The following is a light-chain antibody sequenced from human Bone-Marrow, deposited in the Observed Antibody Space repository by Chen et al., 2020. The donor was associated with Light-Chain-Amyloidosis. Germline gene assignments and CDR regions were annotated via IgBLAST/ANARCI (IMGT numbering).Light chain of an antibody. Sequence: QAALTQPASVSGSPGQSLNIPCTGTSSDVGGDNHVSWYQQHPDKAPKLMIYEVTNRPSWVPDRFSGSKSDNTASLTISGLQTEDEADYFCSSYTITNTLVFGSGTRVTVL. CDR2: EVT. CDR1: SSDVGGDNH. V-gene: IGLV2-14*01. CDR3: SSYTITNTLV. J-gene: IGLJ1*01.